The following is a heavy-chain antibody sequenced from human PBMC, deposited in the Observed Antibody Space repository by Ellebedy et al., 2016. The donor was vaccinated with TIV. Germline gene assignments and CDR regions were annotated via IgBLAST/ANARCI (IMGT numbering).Heavy chain of an antibody. CDR1: GFTFSSYS. CDR2: ISSSSSTI. V-gene: IGHV3-48*04. J-gene: IGHJ2*01. Sequence: PGGSLRLSCAASGFTFSSYSMNRVRQAPGEGLEWVSYISSSSSTIYYADSVKGRFTVSRDNAKNSLYLQMHSLRVEDTAVYYCATLYYYGSGNYFPYWYFDLWGRGTLVTVSS. CDR3: ATLYYYGSGNYFPYWYFDL. D-gene: IGHD3-10*01.